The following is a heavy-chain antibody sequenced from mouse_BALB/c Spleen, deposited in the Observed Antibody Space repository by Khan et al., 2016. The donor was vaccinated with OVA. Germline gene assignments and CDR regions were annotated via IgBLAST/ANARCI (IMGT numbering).Heavy chain of an antibody. CDR3: ARGYYGDPFSY. J-gene: IGHJ3*01. Sequence: EVELVESGGGIVKPGGSLKLSCAASGFTFSDYYMYWVRQTPEKRLEWVAIISDGGVSTYYPDSVKGRFTISRVDAKNNLFLQVNSLKSEDSAMYYCARGYYGDPFSYWGQGTLVTVSA. CDR2: ISDGGVST. D-gene: IGHD2-13*01. CDR1: GFTFSDYY. V-gene: IGHV5-4*02.